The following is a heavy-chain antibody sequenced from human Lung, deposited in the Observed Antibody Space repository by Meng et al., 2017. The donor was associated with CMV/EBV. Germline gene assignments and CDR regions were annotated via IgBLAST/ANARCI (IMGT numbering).Heavy chain of an antibody. D-gene: IGHD3-10*02. CDR1: GFTFSSYA. CDR3: ARAFYVSIFGGMDV. V-gene: IGHV3-30*04. J-gene: IGHJ6*02. Sequence: GESLKISCAASGFTFSSYAMHWVRQAPGKGLEWVAVISYDGSNKYYADSVKGRFTISRDNSKNTLYLQMNSLRAEDTAVYYCARAFYVSIFGGMDVWGRGTTVTVSS. CDR2: ISYDGSNK.